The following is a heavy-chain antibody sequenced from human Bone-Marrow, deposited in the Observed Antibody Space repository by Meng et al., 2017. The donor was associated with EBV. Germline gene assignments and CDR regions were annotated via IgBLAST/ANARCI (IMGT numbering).Heavy chain of an antibody. Sequence: VQLQEWGPGLVKPSQTLSLTCAVSGGSISSGGYYWSWICQPPGKGLEWIGYIYYSGSTYYNPSLKSRVTISVDTSKNQFSLKLSSVTAADTAVYYCARADDGDYYFDYWGQGTLVTVSS. V-gene: IGHV4-30-4*01. J-gene: IGHJ4*02. CDR2: IYYSGST. D-gene: IGHD4-17*01. CDR3: ARADDGDYYFDY. CDR1: GGSISSGGYY.